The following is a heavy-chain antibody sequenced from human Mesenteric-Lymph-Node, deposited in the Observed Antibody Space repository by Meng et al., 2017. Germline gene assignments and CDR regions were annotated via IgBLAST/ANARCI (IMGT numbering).Heavy chain of an antibody. CDR2: ISSSSSYI. CDR1: GFTFSSYS. Sequence: GESLKISCAASGFTFSSYSMNWVRQAPGKGLEWVSSISSSSSYIYYADSVKGRFTISRDNAKNSLYLQMNSLRAEDTAVYYCAREMFYDILTGYYRRGAFDIWGQGTMVTVSS. V-gene: IGHV3-21*01. D-gene: IGHD3-9*01. CDR3: AREMFYDILTGYYRRGAFDI. J-gene: IGHJ3*02.